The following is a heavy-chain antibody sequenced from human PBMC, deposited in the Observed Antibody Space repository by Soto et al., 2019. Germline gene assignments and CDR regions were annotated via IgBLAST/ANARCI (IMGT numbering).Heavy chain of an antibody. J-gene: IGHJ3*02. CDR2: ISAYNGKR. CDR3: ARGRIVASIHDAFEI. Sequence: QGQLLQSGDEVKKPGASVRVSCRASGYDFTSYGISWVRQAPGQGLEWVSWISAYNGKRDTAQKFQGRGTMTLDTSTDTAHMELGALTSVDTAVYYCARGRIVASIHDAFEIWGQGTMVAVSS. V-gene: IGHV1-18*01. D-gene: IGHD2-21*01. CDR1: GYDFTSYG.